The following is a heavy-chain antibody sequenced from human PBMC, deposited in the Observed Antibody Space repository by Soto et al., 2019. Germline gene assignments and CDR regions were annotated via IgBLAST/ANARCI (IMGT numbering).Heavy chain of an antibody. CDR2: ITRSSSPI. D-gene: IGHD6-19*01. V-gene: IGHV3-48*02. CDR1: GFTFSSYS. Sequence: PGGSLRLSCAASGFTFSSYSMNWVRQAPGKGLEWVSYITRSSSPIYYAYSVKVRFTISRDNGKNSLYLQMNSLIDEDTAVYYCARLYTIGWYFHXWGQGTLVTVSX. CDR3: ARLYTIGWYFHX. J-gene: IGHJ4*02.